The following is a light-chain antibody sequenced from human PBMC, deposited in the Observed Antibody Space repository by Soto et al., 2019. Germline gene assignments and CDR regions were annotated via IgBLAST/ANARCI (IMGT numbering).Light chain of an antibody. CDR2: DAS. J-gene: IGKJ1*01. Sequence: ETVLTQSPGTLSLSPGERATLSCRASQSVSSSYLAWYQQKPGQAPRLLIYDASSRATGIPDRFSCSGSGTDFTLSFSSLEPEDFAVDYCQQYVGSTPSWTFGQGTKVEIK. CDR1: QSVSSSY. CDR3: QQYVGSTPSWT. V-gene: IGKV3-20*01.